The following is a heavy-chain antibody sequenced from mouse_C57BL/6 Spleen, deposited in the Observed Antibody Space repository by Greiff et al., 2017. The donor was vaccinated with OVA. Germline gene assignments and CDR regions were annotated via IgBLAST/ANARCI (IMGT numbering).Heavy chain of an antibody. CDR1: GYAFSSSW. CDR3: ARLSGSSFSMDY. D-gene: IGHD1-1*01. Sequence: VMLVESGPELVKPGASVKISCKASGYAFSSSWMNWVKQRPGKGLEWIGRIYPGDGDTNYNGKFKGKATLTADKSSSTAYMQLSSLTSEDSAVYFCARLSGSSFSMDYWGQGTSVTVSS. V-gene: IGHV1-82*01. J-gene: IGHJ4*01. CDR2: IYPGDGDT.